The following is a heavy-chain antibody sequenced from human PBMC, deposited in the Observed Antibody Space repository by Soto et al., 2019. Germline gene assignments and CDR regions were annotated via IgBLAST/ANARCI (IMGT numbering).Heavy chain of an antibody. CDR1: GGSISCHY. CDR3: ARDFGGDEYFQH. Sequence: PSETLSLTCTVSGGSISCHYWSWIRQPAGKGLEWIGRFYTSGRTNYNPSLKSRLTMSVDTSKNQFSLKLNSVTAADTAVYYCARDFGGDEYFQHWGQGTLVTVSS. J-gene: IGHJ1*01. V-gene: IGHV4-4*07. D-gene: IGHD4-17*01. CDR2: FYTSGRT.